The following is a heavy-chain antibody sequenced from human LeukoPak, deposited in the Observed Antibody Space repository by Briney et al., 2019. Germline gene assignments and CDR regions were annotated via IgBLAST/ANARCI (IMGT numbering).Heavy chain of an antibody. Sequence: PSQTLSLTCTVPGGSISSGDYYWSWIRQPPGKGLEWIGYIYYSGSTYYNPSLKSRVTISVDTSKNQFSLKLSSVTAADTAVYYCARVYLWFGELLGYYFDYWGQGTLVTVSS. J-gene: IGHJ4*02. D-gene: IGHD3-10*01. CDR2: IYYSGST. V-gene: IGHV4-30-4*08. CDR1: GGSISSGDYY. CDR3: ARVYLWFGELLGYYFDY.